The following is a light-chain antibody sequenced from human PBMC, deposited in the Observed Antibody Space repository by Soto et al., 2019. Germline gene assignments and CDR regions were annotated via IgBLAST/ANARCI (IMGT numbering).Light chain of an antibody. CDR2: EVS. Sequence: QSVLTQPASVSGSPGQSITISCTGTSSDVGGYTYVSWYQQHPGKAPKLMIYEVSNRPSGVSFRFSGSKSGNTASLTISGLQAEDEADYYCSSYTSTSARGVVFGGGTKLTVL. CDR3: SSYTSTSARGVV. CDR1: SSDVGGYTY. J-gene: IGLJ2*01. V-gene: IGLV2-14*01.